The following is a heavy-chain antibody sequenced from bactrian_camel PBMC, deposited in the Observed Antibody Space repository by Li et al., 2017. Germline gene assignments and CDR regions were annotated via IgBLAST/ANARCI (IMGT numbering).Heavy chain of an antibody. CDR2: LFTLRNIA. CDR1: EPAFSRRC. CDR3: AEGRGSRGEHCYSLNC. J-gene: IGHJ4*01. V-gene: IGHV3S1*01. D-gene: IGHD6*01. Sequence: HVQLVESGGGSVQAGGSLRLSCASSEPAFSRRCMGWFRQAPGKEREGVASLFTLRNIAQYADSVKGRFTISRDSAKNTVYLQMNNLQPEDTATYYCAEGRGSRGEHCYSLNCWGQGTQVTVS.